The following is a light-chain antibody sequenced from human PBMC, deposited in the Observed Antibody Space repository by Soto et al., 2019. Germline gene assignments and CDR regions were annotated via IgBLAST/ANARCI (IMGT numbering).Light chain of an antibody. CDR3: AAWDDSLRGSHWV. CDR1: SSNIGSNY. V-gene: IGLV1-47*02. J-gene: IGLJ3*02. Sequence: QPVLTQPPSASGTPGQRVTISCSGSSSNIGSNYVYWYQHLPGAAPKLLIYSNNQRPSGVPDRFSGSKSGTSASLAISGLRSEDEADDFCAAWDDSLRGSHWVFGGGTKLTVI. CDR2: SNN.